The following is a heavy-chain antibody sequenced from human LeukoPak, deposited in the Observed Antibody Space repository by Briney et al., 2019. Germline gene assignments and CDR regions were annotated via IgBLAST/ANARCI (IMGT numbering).Heavy chain of an antibody. V-gene: IGHV4-59*08. CDR3: ARSYYDSSVTPFDY. CDR2: IYYSGST. J-gene: IGHJ4*02. D-gene: IGHD3-22*01. CDR1: GGSFSSYY. Sequence: PSETLSLTCSVSGGSFSSYYWSWFRQPPGKGLEWIGYIYYSGSTNYNPSHKSRVTISVDTSKNHFPLKLSSVTAADTVVYYCARSYYDSSVTPFDYWGQGTLVTVSS.